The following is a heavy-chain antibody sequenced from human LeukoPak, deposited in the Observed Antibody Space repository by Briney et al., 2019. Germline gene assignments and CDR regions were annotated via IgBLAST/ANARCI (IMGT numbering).Heavy chain of an antibody. CDR2: IRFDESKM. Sequence: GGSLRLSCAASGFTISNYGMHWVRQAPGKGLEWVAFIRFDESKMYYADSVKGRFTLSRDISKNTLYLQMNSLRAEDTAVYYCARKRGVFGDLYLNGSGDYWGQGTLVIVPS. J-gene: IGHJ4*02. D-gene: IGHD3-10*01. CDR3: ARKRGVFGDLYLNGSGDY. V-gene: IGHV3-30*02. CDR1: GFTISNYG.